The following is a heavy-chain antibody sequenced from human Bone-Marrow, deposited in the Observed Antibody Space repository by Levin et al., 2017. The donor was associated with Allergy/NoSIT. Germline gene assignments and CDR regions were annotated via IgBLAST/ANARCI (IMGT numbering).Heavy chain of an antibody. Sequence: GGSRRLSCSSSGFTFSNYAMHWLRQAPGKGLEWIGFIRTNSYGGTTEYAASVKGRFTISRNDSKSIAYLQMDSLKTEDTAVYFCARGHIITTFPFWGQGTLVTVSS. J-gene: IGHJ1*01. CDR3: ARGHIITTFPF. V-gene: IGHV3-49*03. D-gene: IGHD3-10*01. CDR2: IRTNSYGGTT. CDR1: GFTFSNYA.